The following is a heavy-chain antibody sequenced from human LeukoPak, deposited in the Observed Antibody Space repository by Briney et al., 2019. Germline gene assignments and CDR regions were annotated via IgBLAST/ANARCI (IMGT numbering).Heavy chain of an antibody. Sequence: GRSLRLSCAASGFTFSSYGMHWVRQAPGKGLEWVAVIWYDGSNKYYADSAKGRFTISRDNSKNTLYLQMNSLRAEDTAVYYCARGRRSTVTTGTTTPFDYWGQRTLVTVSS. V-gene: IGHV3-33*01. CDR3: ARGRRSTVTTGTTTPFDY. J-gene: IGHJ4*02. CDR2: IWYDGSNK. D-gene: IGHD4-17*01. CDR1: GFTFSSYG.